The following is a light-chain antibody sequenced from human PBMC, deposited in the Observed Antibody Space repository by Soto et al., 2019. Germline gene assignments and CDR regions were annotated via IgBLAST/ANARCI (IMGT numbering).Light chain of an antibody. Sequence: QSVLTQPASVSGSPGQSITVFCTGTSSDIGAYNHVSWYQQYPGTAPKLLIYDVAIRPSGASPRFSGSKSANTASLTISGLQAEDEADYYCSSSTASSTLIVFGTGTKVTVL. J-gene: IGLJ1*01. V-gene: IGLV2-14*01. CDR1: SSDIGAYNH. CDR3: SSSTASSTLIV. CDR2: DVA.